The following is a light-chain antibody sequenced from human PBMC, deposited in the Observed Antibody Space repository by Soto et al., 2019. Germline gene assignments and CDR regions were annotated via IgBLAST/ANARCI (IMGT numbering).Light chain of an antibody. Sequence: QSALTQPASVSGSPGQSIAISWTGTSSDVGGYKYVSWYQQHPGKAPKLMIYDVSNRPSGVSDRFSGSKSGNTASLTISGLEPEDEADYYCTSYTSSSTYVFGTGTKLTVL. CDR1: SSDVGGYKY. J-gene: IGLJ1*01. CDR2: DVS. CDR3: TSYTSSSTYV. V-gene: IGLV2-14*01.